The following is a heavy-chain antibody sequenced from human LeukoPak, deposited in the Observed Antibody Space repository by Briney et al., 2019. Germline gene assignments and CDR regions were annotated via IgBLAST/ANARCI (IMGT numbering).Heavy chain of an antibody. Sequence: SETLSPTCSVSGGSVSNYYWSWIRQPPGKGLEWIGYVYYTGSTNYNPSLKSRVTMFEDKSKNQFSLRLYSVTVADTAVYYCARHFAYSSSSYFDYWGQGSLVTVSS. V-gene: IGHV4-59*08. J-gene: IGHJ4*02. CDR1: GGSVSNYY. CDR3: ARHFAYSSSSYFDY. CDR2: VYYTGST. D-gene: IGHD6-6*01.